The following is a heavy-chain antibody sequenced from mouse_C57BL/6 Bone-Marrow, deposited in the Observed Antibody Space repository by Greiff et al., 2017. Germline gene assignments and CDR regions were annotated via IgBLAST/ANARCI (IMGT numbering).Heavy chain of an antibody. V-gene: IGHV1-81*01. CDR1: GYTFTSYG. CDR3: ARGPSITTVVAKGFDY. Sequence: VQLQQSGAELARPGASVKLSCKASGYTFTSYGISWVRQRTGQGLGWIGEIYPRSGNTYYNEKFKGKATLTADKSSSTAYMELRSLTSEDSAVYYCARGPSITTVVAKGFDYWGQGTTLTVSS. CDR2: IYPRSGNT. D-gene: IGHD1-1*01. J-gene: IGHJ2*01.